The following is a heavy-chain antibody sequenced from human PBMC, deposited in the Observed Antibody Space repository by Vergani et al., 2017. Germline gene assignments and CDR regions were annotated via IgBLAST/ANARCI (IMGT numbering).Heavy chain of an antibody. V-gene: IGHV2-5*01. D-gene: IGHD3-10*01. CDR1: GFSLSTSGVG. CDR2: IYWNDDK. CDR3: AHLSFSYYYYYMDV. Sequence: QITLKESGPTLVKPTQTLTLTSTFSGFSLSTSGVGVGWIRQPPGKALEWLALIYWNDDKRYSPSLKSRLTITKDTSKNQVVLTMTNMDPVDTATYYCAHLSFSYYYYYMDVWGKGTTVTVSS. J-gene: IGHJ6*03.